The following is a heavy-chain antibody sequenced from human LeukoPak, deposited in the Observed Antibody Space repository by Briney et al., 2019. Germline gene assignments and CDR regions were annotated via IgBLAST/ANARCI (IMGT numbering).Heavy chain of an antibody. CDR3: TKIGPVSGTIDY. Sequence: PGGSLRLSCVASEFTVGATDMYWVRRAPGKRLEWVAVLKHDDEIHYMDSVRGRFTISRDNSKNTLLLDMDGLRPEDTATYYCTKIGPVSGTIDYWGQGTLVTVSS. J-gene: IGHJ4*02. V-gene: IGHV3-30*18. CDR2: LKHDDEI. D-gene: IGHD1-26*01. CDR1: EFTVGATD.